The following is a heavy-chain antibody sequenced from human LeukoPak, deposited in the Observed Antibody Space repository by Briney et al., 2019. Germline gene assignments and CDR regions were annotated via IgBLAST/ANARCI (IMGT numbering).Heavy chain of an antibody. CDR3: ARAEVMITFGGVIAFDY. V-gene: IGHV3-21*01. J-gene: IGHJ4*02. Sequence: GGSLRLSCAASGFTFSSYSMNWVRQAPGKGLEWVSSISSSSSYIYYADSVKGRFTISRDNAKNSLYLQMNSLRAEDTAVYYCARAEVMITFGGVIAFDYWGQGTLVTVSS. D-gene: IGHD3-16*02. CDR2: ISSSSSYI. CDR1: GFTFSSYS.